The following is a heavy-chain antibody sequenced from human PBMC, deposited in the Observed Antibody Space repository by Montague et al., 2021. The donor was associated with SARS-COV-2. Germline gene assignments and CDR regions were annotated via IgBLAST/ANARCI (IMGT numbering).Heavy chain of an antibody. J-gene: IGHJ4*02. CDR1: GGSISSGGYY. Sequence: TLSLTCTVSGGSISSGGYYWSWIRQPPGDGLGWIGFIYNGGGTHSSPSLKGRVTISLDTSENRFSLNLSSVTATDTAVYFCARGSGKRVRGDHLDFWGQGTLVTVSS. V-gene: IGHV4-31*03. CDR3: ARGSGKRVRGDHLDF. CDR2: IYNGGGT. D-gene: IGHD3-10*01.